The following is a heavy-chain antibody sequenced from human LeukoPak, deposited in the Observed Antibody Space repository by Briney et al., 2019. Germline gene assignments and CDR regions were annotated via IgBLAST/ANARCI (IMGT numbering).Heavy chain of an antibody. D-gene: IGHD2-15*01. CDR3: ATDYYCSGGSCYPPD. CDR2: ISGSSNDI. V-gene: IGHV3-21*01. Sequence: GGSLRLSCAASGFTFSSYSMNWVRQAPGKGLEWVSSISGSSNDIYYADSVKGRFTISRDNAKNSLYLQMNSLRAEDTAVYYCATDYYCSGGSCYPPDWGQGTLVTVSS. J-gene: IGHJ4*02. CDR1: GFTFSSYS.